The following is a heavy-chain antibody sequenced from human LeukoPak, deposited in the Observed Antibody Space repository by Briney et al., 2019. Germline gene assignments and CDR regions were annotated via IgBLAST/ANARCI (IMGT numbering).Heavy chain of an antibody. V-gene: IGHV3-74*01. CDR3: AREILEPGKTHEY. CDR1: GFTFSAYW. D-gene: IGHD1-1*01. CDR2: INNDGTAT. Sequence: GGSLRLSCAASGFTFSAYWMHWVRQVPGKGLVWVSRINNDGTATFFADSVKGRFTISRDNAKNTLYLQMDSLRAEDTAMYYCAREILEPGKTHEYWGQGTPVTVSS. J-gene: IGHJ4*02.